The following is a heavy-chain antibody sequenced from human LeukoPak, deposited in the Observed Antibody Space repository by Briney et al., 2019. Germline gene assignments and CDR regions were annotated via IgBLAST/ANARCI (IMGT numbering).Heavy chain of an antibody. CDR1: GFTFSNHA. CDR2: ISGSGRTT. J-gene: IGHJ4*02. Sequence: GGSLRHSCAASGFTFSNHAMSWVRQAPGKGLQWVSVISGSGRTTEYADSVKGRFTISRDNSKNTLSLQMNSLRVEDTAIYYCAQNVVVKRYFDYWGQGTLITVSS. D-gene: IGHD2-15*01. CDR3: AQNVVVKRYFDY. V-gene: IGHV3-23*01.